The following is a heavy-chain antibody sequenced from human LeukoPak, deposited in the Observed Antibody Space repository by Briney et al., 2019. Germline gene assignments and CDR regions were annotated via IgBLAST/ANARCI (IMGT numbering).Heavy chain of an antibody. CDR1: GFTFSSYG. CDR2: IRYDGSNK. V-gene: IGHV3-30*02. CDR3: AKDVRGYSGYGAPFDY. J-gene: IGHJ4*02. Sequence: GRSLRLSCAASGFTFSSYGMHWVRQAPGKGLEWVAFIRYDGSNKYYADSVKGRFTISRDNSKNTLYLQMNSLRAEDTAVYYCAKDVRGYSGYGAPFDYWGQGTLVTVSS. D-gene: IGHD5-12*01.